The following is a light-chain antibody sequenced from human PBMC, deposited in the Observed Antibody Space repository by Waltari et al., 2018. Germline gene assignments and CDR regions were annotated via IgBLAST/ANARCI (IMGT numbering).Light chain of an antibody. CDR2: AAS. CDR1: QSVSAW. CDR3: QQYNSYST. V-gene: IGKV1-5*03. J-gene: IGKJ1*01. Sequence: DVKLTQSPPPLSASVGDRATITCRASQSVSAWLAWYHQKPGKATNLLTYAASNLESGVPSRCSGSRSTTEFTLTISGLQPDDFATYYCQQYNSYSTFGQGTKVEIK.